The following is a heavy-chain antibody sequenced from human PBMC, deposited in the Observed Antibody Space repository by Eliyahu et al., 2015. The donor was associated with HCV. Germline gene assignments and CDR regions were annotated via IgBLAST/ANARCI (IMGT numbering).Heavy chain of an antibody. Sequence: EVQLLESGGGLVQPGGSLRLSCAASGFXFSXYAMRWVRQAPGKGLEWVSAISGSGGSTYYADSVKGRFTISRDNSKNTLYLQMNSLRAEDTAVYYCAKEGIAVALTDYWGQGTLVTVSS. J-gene: IGHJ4*02. CDR2: ISGSGGST. V-gene: IGHV3-23*01. CDR3: AKEGIAVALTDY. D-gene: IGHD6-19*01. CDR1: GFXFSXYA.